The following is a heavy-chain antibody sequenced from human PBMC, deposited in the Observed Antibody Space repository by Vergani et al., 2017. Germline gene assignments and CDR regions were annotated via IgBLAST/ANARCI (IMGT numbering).Heavy chain of an antibody. Sequence: QLQLQESGPGLVKPSPTLSLTCSVSGASIRSSNYYWGWIRQPPGKGLEWIASIYYSGSTNDNPSLKSRVTISVDTSKNQFSLKLSSVTAADTAVYFCAGHSTVEWLVGLGGIDPWGQGILVTVSS. CDR1: GASIRSSNYY. D-gene: IGHD6-19*01. V-gene: IGHV4-39*01. CDR2: IYYSGST. J-gene: IGHJ5*02. CDR3: AGHSTVEWLVGLGGIDP.